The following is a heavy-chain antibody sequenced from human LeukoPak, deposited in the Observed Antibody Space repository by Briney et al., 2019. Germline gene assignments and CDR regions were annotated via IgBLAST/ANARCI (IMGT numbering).Heavy chain of an antibody. J-gene: IGHJ4*02. CDR1: GYTFTGYY. D-gene: IGHD1-26*01. V-gene: IGHV1-2*02. CDR3: ARDGYSGFSYGYYSDY. Sequence: ASVKVSCKASGYTFTGYYMHWVRQAPGQGLEWMGWINPNSGNTNYAQKFKGRVTMTRDTSISTAYMELSGLRSDDTAVYFCARDGYSGFSYGYYSDYWGQGTLVTVSS. CDR2: INPNSGNT.